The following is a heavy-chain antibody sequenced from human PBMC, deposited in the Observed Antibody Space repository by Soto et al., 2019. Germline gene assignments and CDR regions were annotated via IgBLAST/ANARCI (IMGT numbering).Heavy chain of an antibody. CDR1: GFTFRSYA. J-gene: IGHJ3*02. V-gene: IGHV3-23*01. D-gene: IGHD3-10*01. CDR3: VKDYGERSHNGPDAFDI. Sequence: PGGSLRLSCAPSGFTFRSYAMSWSRKAPGKGLEWVSAISGRGGSTYYADSVTGPFTISRDNSKNTLYLQMNSLRAEDTAVYYCVKDYGERSHNGPDAFDIWGQGTMVTVSS. CDR2: ISGRGGST.